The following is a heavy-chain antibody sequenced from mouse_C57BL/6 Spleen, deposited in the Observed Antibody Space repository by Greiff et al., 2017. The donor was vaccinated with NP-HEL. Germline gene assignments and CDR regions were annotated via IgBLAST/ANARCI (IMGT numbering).Heavy chain of an antibody. CDR1: GYTFTSYW. Sequence: QVQLQQPGAELVRPGSSVKLSCKASGYTFTSYWMHWVKQRPIQGLEWIGNIDPSDSETHYNQKFKDKATLTVDKSSSTAYMQLSSLTSEDSAVYYCAREDYDRYFDVWGTGTTVTVSS. D-gene: IGHD2-4*01. CDR2: IDPSDSET. J-gene: IGHJ1*03. V-gene: IGHV1-52*01. CDR3: AREDYDRYFDV.